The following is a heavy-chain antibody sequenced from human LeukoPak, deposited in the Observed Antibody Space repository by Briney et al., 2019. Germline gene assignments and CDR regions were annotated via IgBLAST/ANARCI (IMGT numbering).Heavy chain of an antibody. CDR2: IYTSGST. CDR3: AREEDRYNWNDVEENRSYYYYMDV. J-gene: IGHJ6*03. D-gene: IGHD1-1*01. Sequence: SETLSLTCTVSGGSISSYYWSWIRQPAGKGLEWIGRIYTSGSTNYNPSLKSRVTMSVDTSNNQFSLKLSSVTAADTAVYYCAREEDRYNWNDVEENRSYYYYMDVWGKGTTVTVSS. CDR1: GGSISSYY. V-gene: IGHV4-4*07.